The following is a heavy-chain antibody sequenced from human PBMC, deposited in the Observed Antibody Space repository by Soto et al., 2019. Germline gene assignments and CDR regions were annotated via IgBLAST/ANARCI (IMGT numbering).Heavy chain of an antibody. J-gene: IGHJ6*02. CDR3: AAGLSLGYYYYYYGMDV. CDR2: IVVGSGNT. D-gene: IGHD5-18*01. Sequence: GASVKVSCKASGFTFTSSAVQWVRQARGQRLEWIGWIVVGSGNTNYAQKFQERVTITRDMSTSTAYMELSSLRSEDTAVYYCAAGLSLGYYYYYYGMDVWGQGTTVTVSS. V-gene: IGHV1-58*01. CDR1: GFTFTSSA.